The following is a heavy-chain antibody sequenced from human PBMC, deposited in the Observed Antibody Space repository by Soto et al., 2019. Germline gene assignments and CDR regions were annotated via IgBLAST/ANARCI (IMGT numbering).Heavy chain of an antibody. CDR2: INHSGST. CDR3: ARHPYGMDV. Sequence: SETLSLTCAVYGGSFSGYYWSWIRQPPGKGLEWIGEINHSGSTNYNPTLKSRVTISVDTSKNQFSLKLSSVTAADTAVYYRARHPYGMDVWGQGNTVT. V-gene: IGHV4-34*01. CDR1: GGSFSGYY. J-gene: IGHJ6*02.